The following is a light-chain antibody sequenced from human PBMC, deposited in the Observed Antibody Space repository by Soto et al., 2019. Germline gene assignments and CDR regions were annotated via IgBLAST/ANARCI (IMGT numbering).Light chain of an antibody. CDR3: AAWDDSLNGRV. J-gene: IGLJ1*01. CDR1: SSNIGSNT. Sequence: QSVLTQAPSASGTPGQRVTISCSGSSSNIGSNTVNWYQQLPGTAPKLLIYSNNQRPSGVPDRLSGSKSGTSASLAISGLQSEDEADYYCAAWDDSLNGRVFGTGTKVTVL. V-gene: IGLV1-44*01. CDR2: SNN.